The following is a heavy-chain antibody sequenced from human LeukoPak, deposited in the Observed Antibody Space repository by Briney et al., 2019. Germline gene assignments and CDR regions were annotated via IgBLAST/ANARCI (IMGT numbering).Heavy chain of an antibody. V-gene: IGHV3-23*01. CDR1: GFTFSSYA. CDR3: AKDLNIAAAGEKGPGFDY. Sequence: PGGSLRLSCAASGFTFSSYAMSWVRQAPGEGLEWVSAISGSGGSTYYADSVKGRFTISRDNSKNTLYLQMNSLRAEDTAVYYCAKDLNIAAAGEKGPGFDYWGQGTLVTVSS. CDR2: ISGSGGST. J-gene: IGHJ4*02. D-gene: IGHD6-13*01.